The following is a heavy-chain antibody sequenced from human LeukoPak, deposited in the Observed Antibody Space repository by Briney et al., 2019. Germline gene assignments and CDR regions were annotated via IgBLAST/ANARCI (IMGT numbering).Heavy chain of an antibody. J-gene: IGHJ4*02. CDR2: IYYSGST. CDR1: GGSISSYY. Sequence: PSETLSLTCTVSGGSISSYYWSWIRQPPGKGLERIGYIYYSGSTNYNPSLKSRVTISVDTSKNQFSLKLSSVTAADTAVYYCAREGYYGDYVDYWGQGTLVTVSS. V-gene: IGHV4-59*01. CDR3: AREGYYGDYVDY. D-gene: IGHD4-17*01.